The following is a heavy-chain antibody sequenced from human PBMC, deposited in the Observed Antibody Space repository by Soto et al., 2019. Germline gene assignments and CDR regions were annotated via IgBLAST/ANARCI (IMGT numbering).Heavy chain of an antibody. CDR3: ARDYYGSGSSFDH. V-gene: IGHV4-31*03. Sequence: QVQLQESGPGLVKPSQTLSLTCTVSGGPISSGGYYWSWIRQHPGKGLEWIGYIYYSGSTYYNPSLKGRVTISVDTSKNQFSLKLSSVTAADTAVYYCARDYYGSGSSFDHWGQGTLVTVSS. CDR2: IYYSGST. CDR1: GGPISSGGYY. D-gene: IGHD3-10*01. J-gene: IGHJ4*02.